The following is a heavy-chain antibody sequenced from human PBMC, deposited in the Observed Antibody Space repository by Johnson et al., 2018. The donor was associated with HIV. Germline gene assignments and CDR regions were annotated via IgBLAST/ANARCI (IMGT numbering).Heavy chain of an antibody. V-gene: IGHV3-11*04. CDR1: EFILSDYY. D-gene: IGHD5-24*01. CDR2: ISSSGGTI. CDR3: ARACRDGYTCDVYDI. J-gene: IGHJ3*02. Sequence: QVQLVESGGGLVKPGGSLRLSCGASEFILSDYYISWVRQAPEKGLEWISYISSSGGTIFYADSVKGRFTISRDIAKNTLYLQMNSLRAEDTAVYYCARACRDGYTCDVYDIWGQGTMVTVSS.